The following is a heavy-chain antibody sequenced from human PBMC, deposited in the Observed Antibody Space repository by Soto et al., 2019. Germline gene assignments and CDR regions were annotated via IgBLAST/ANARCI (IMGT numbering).Heavy chain of an antibody. CDR1: GGSISSGGYY. CDR3: ARGSSGSYYPPDWFEP. Sequence: LSETLSLTCTVSGGSISSGGYYWSWIRQHPGKGLEWIGYIYYSGSTYYNPSLKSRVTISVDTSKNQFSLKLSSVTAADTAVYYCARGSSGSYYPPDWFEPWGQGTLVTVSS. V-gene: IGHV4-31*03. J-gene: IGHJ5*02. CDR2: IYYSGST. D-gene: IGHD1-26*01.